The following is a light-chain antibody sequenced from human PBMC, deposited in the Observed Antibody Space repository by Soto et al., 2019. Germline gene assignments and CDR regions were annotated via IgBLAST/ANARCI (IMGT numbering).Light chain of an antibody. CDR1: SSNIGYNA. J-gene: IGLJ2*01. CDR3: AAWDDSQNGPV. V-gene: IGLV1-36*01. Sequence: QSVLTQPPSVSAAPRQRVTISCSGTSSNIGYNAVNWDQQLPGKAPKLLIYYDDLLPSGVSDRFSGSKSGTSASLAISGLQSEDEADYYCAAWDDSQNGPVFGGGTKLTVL. CDR2: YDD.